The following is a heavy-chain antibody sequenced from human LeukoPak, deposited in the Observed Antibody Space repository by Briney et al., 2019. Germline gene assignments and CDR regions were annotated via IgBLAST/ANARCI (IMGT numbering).Heavy chain of an antibody. Sequence: ASVKVSCKASGGTFSSYAISWVRQAPGQGLEWMGGFDPEDGETIYAQKFQGRVTMTEDTSTDAAYMELSSLRSEDTAVYYCATADDSSGVYYYMDVWGKGTTVTVSS. CDR2: FDPEDGET. D-gene: IGHD3-22*01. CDR1: GGTFSSYA. V-gene: IGHV1-24*01. J-gene: IGHJ6*03. CDR3: ATADDSSGVYYYMDV.